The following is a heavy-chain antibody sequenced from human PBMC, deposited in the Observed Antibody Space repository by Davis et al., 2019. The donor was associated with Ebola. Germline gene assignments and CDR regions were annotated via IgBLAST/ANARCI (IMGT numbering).Heavy chain of an antibody. CDR3: AREALTRFLEWLFLDY. CDR1: GYTFTGYY. Sequence: ASVKVSCKASGYTFTGYYLHWVRQAPGQGLEWMGRINPNSGGTSYAQKFQGRVTMAWDTSISTAYMELSRLRSDDTAVYYCAREALTRFLEWLFLDYWGQGTLVTVSS. D-gene: IGHD3-3*01. J-gene: IGHJ4*02. CDR2: INPNSGGT. V-gene: IGHV1-2*06.